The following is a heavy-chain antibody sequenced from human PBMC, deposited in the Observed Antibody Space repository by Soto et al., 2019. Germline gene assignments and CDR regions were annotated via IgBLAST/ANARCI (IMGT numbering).Heavy chain of an antibody. J-gene: IGHJ4*02. CDR2: INSGNGNT. V-gene: IGHV1-3*01. CDR1: GYTFTNYV. Sequence: ASVKVSCKTSGYTFTNYVVDWVRQAPGQGLEWMGWINSGNGNTKYSEKFQGRVTITRDTSASTAYMELNSLTSEDTAVYYCARGLTIFGVVSGYGGQGTLVTLS. CDR3: ARGLTIFGVVSGY. D-gene: IGHD3-3*01.